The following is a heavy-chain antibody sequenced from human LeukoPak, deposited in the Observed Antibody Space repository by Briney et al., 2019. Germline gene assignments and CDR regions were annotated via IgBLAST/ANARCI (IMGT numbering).Heavy chain of an antibody. J-gene: IGHJ4*02. D-gene: IGHD3-9*01. Sequence: SETLSLTCAVSGVSISSSECWFWVRQPPGQGLEGIGEIHRDGRTRYNPSLKSRVTMSIDYSKNQFSLKVSSVTAADTAIYYCGKTDIYFNPIDYWGPGSLVTVSS. CDR1: GVSISSSEC. V-gene: IGHV4-4*02. CDR3: GKTDIYFNPIDY. CDR2: IHRDGRT.